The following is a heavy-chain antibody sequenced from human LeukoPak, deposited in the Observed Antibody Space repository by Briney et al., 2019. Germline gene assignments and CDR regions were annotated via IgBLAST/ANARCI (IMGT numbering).Heavy chain of an antibody. CDR3: ARGSIAARLAY. CDR2: IYHSGSA. D-gene: IGHD6-6*01. Sequence: SGTLSLTCAVSGGSISSSNWWSWVRQPPGKGLEWIGEIYHSGSANYNPSLKSRVTISVDTSKNHFSLKLSSVTAADTAVYYCARGSIAARLAYWGQGTLVTVSS. J-gene: IGHJ4*02. CDR1: GGSISSSNW. V-gene: IGHV4-4*02.